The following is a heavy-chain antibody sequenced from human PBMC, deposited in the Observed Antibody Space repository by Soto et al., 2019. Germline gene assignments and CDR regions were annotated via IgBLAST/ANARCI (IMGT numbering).Heavy chain of an antibody. CDR3: ARHEHYCSGGSCYLDAFDI. CDR2: IYPGDSDT. Sequence: GESLKISCKGSGYSFTSYWIGWVRQMPGKGLDWMGIIYPGDSDTRYSPSFQGQVTVSADKSISTAYLQWSSLKASDTAMYYCARHEHYCSGGSCYLDAFDIWDQGTMVTVSS. D-gene: IGHD2-15*01. J-gene: IGHJ3*02. V-gene: IGHV5-51*01. CDR1: GYSFTSYW.